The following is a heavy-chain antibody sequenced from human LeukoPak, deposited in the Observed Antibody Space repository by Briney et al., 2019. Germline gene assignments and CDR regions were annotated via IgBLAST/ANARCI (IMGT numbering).Heavy chain of an antibody. CDR3: SKDVVPDSGWDLDY. D-gene: IGHD6-19*01. CDR1: GFSFSTYS. Sequence: GGSLRLSCTASGFSFSTYSMTWVRQGPGKGLEWVSSIYNSGSKTFYADSVKGRFTISRDNSKNTLYLQMNSLTAEDTAIYYCSKDVVPDSGWDLDYWGQGTLVTVSS. J-gene: IGHJ4*02. V-gene: IGHV3-23*05. CDR2: IYNSGSKT.